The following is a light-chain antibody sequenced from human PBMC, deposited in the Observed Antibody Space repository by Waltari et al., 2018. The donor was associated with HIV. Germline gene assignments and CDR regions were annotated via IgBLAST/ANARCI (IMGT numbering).Light chain of an antibody. J-gene: IGKJ1*01. CDR3: QQTHSTPWT. V-gene: IGKV1-39*01. Sequence: IQMTQSPSSLSASVGDRVSINCRASQNVENYVNWYQHKPGKAPKYLIYGASTLQDGVPSRFSGSASGADFTLTISRLQPEDFATYYCQQTHSTPWTFGQGTKVGV. CDR2: GAS. CDR1: QNVENY.